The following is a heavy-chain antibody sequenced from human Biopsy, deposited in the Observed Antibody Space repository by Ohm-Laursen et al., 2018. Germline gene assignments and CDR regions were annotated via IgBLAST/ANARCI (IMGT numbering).Heavy chain of an antibody. V-gene: IGHV4-59*11. D-gene: IGHD3-3*01. J-gene: IGHJ4*02. CDR3: AKGITVYGVVLPYYFDD. Sequence: TLSLTCTVSSASLSSHYWSWIRQPPGKGLEWLGYFYGSGNTYYNPSLKSRVTISVDPSKNQFSLKLNAVTAADTAVYYCAKGITVYGVVLPYYFDDWGQGTLVTVSS. CDR2: FYGSGNT. CDR1: SASLSSHY.